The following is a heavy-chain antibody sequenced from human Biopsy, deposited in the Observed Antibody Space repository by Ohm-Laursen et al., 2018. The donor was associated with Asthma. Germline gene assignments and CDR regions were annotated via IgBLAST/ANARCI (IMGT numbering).Heavy chain of an antibody. CDR1: GAYIGSRDHH. J-gene: IGHJ6*02. V-gene: IGHV4-30-4*01. CDR3: ARVASYGDLYFGIDV. Sequence: SQTLSLTCTVGGAYIGSRDHHWSWIRQSPGTGLEWIGFVFWSGTTHYNQSLERRLSISIDTTRNEFSMTLRSVTAADTAVYFCARVASYGDLYFGIDVWGPGTTVSVS. D-gene: IGHD4-17*01. CDR2: VFWSGTT.